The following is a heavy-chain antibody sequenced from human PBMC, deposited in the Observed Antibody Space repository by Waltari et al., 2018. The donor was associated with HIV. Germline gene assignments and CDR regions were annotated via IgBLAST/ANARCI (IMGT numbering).Heavy chain of an antibody. V-gene: IGHV3-48*01. Sequence: EVQLVESGGGLVQPGGSLRLSCAASGFTFSSYSMNWVRQAPGKGLEWVSYISSSSSTIYYADSVKGRFTISRDNAKNSLYLQMNSLRAEDTAVYYCARDSKFGPPYSSSRFDYWGQGTLVTVSS. CDR3: ARDSKFGPPYSSSRFDY. D-gene: IGHD6-13*01. CDR2: ISSSSSTI. J-gene: IGHJ4*02. CDR1: GFTFSSYS.